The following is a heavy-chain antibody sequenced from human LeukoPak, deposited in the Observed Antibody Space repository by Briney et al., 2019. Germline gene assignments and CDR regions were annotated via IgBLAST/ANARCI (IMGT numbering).Heavy chain of an antibody. CDR1: GYTFTSYY. CDR3: ARGGWSGYSYGSEPEKYFDC. V-gene: IGHV1-2*02. J-gene: IGHJ4*02. D-gene: IGHD5-18*01. Sequence: ASVKVSCKASGYTFTSYYIHWVRQAPGQGLEWMGWINPNSGGTNDAQKFQGRVTMTTDTSISTAYMELSRLRSDDTAVYYCARGGWSGYSYGSEPEKYFDCWGQGTLVTVSS. CDR2: INPNSGGT.